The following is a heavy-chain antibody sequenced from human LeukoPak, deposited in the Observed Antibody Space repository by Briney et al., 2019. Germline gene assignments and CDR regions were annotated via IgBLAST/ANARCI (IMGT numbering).Heavy chain of an antibody. CDR2: ISSSGSTI. J-gene: IGHJ4*02. Sequence: GGSLRLSCAASGFTFSSYEMNWVRQAPGKGLEWVSYISSSGSTIYYADSVKGRFTISRDNAKNSLYLQMNSLRAEDTAVYYCARCITGTSLVSDYWGQGTLVTVSS. V-gene: IGHV3-48*03. CDR1: GFTFSSYE. D-gene: IGHD1-20*01. CDR3: ARCITGTSLVSDY.